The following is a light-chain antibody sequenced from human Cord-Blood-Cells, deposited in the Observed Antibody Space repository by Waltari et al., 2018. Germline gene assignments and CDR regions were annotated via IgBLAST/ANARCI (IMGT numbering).Light chain of an antibody. J-gene: IGLJ1*01. V-gene: IGLV2-14*01. CDR3: SSYTSSSTYV. CDR2: EVS. CDR1: KKERGCYNY. Sequence: ALSPPAWVPGSPGESITVSGTGQKKERGCYNYVSWSQQHPGKAPTLMIYEVSKRPSGVSNRFSGSKSGNTASLTISGLQAEDEADYYCSSYTSSSTYVFGTGTKVTVL.